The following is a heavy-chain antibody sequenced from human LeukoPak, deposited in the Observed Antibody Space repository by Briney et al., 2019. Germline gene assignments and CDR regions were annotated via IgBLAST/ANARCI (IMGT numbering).Heavy chain of an antibody. D-gene: IGHD3-10*01. CDR2: INHSGST. Sequence: SETLSLTCAVYGGSFSGYYWSWIRQPPGKGLEWIGEINHSGSTNYNPSLKSRVTISVDTSKSQFSLKLSSVTAADTAVYYCARRVTMVRGVTYFDYWGQGTLVTVSS. V-gene: IGHV4-34*01. CDR1: GGSFSGYY. J-gene: IGHJ4*02. CDR3: ARRVTMVRGVTYFDY.